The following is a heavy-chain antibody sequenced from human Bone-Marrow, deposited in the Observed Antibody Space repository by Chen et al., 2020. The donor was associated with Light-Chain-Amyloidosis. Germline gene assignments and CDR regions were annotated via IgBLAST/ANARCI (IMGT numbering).Heavy chain of an antibody. CDR1: GGSFSDYY. CDR3: AISLYCGGDCA. J-gene: IGHJ5*02. V-gene: IGHV4-34*02. CDR2: IKNSGST. D-gene: IGHD2-21*02. Sequence: QVQLQQCGAGLLRPSETLSLTCAVYGGSFSDYYWSWIRQSPGKGLEWIGEIKNSGSTKYNPSLKSRVSMSLDTSKNQFSLKLSSVTAADTAIYYCAISLYCGGDCAWGQGTLVTVSS.